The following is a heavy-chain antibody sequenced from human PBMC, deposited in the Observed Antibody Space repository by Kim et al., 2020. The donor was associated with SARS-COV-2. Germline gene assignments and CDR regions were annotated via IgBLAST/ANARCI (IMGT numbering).Heavy chain of an antibody. CDR3: ALGRHWLGTVPDKFDY. D-gene: IGHD6-19*01. V-gene: IGHV3-23*03. J-gene: IGHJ4*02. Sequence: GGSLRLSCAASGFTFSSYALSWVRQAPGKGLEWVSVIYSGGSSTYYADSVKGRFTISRDNSKNTLYLQMNSLRAEDTAVYYCALGRHWLGTVPDKFDYWGQGTLVTVSS. CDR1: GFTFSSYA. CDR2: IYSGGSST.